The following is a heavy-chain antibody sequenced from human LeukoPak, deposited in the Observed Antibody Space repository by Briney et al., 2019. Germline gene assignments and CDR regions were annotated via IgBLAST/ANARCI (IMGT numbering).Heavy chain of an antibody. CDR3: ATLVSTRYYFDY. V-gene: IGHV4-38-2*02. CDR2: MYHSGST. D-gene: IGHD5/OR15-5a*01. J-gene: IGHJ4*02. CDR1: GYSISSAYY. Sequence: PSETLSLTCSVSGYSISSAYYWGWIRQPPGKGLEWIGTMYHSGSTNYNPSLKSRVTISVDTSKNQFSLKLSSVTAADTAVYFCATLVSTRYYFDYWGQGTLVTVSS.